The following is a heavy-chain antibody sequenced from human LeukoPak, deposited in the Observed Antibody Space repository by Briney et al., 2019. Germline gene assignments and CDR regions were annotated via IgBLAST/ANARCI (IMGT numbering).Heavy chain of an antibody. Sequence: GASVKVSCKASGYTFTDSYIHWVRQAPGQGLEWMGMINPSAGSPTYPQKFQGRVTMTRDTSTTTVYMELSSLRSEDTAMYYCTRSRTFDMWGQGTMVTVSS. CDR2: INPSAGSP. CDR3: TRSRTFDM. CDR1: GYTFTDSY. D-gene: IGHD6-6*01. J-gene: IGHJ3*02. V-gene: IGHV1-46*01.